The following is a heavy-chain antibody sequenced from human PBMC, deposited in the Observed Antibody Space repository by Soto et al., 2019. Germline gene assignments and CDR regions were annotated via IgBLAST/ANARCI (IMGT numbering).Heavy chain of an antibody. CDR2: IYPGDSDS. D-gene: IGHD3-10*01. Sequence: GESLKISCKGSGYSFATYWIGWMRQMTGKGLGWMGIIYPGDSDSRYSPSFQGQVTISADKSISTAYLQWSSLKASDTAMYYCAGGGVRGVITRTRDYYGMDVWGQGTTVTVSS. J-gene: IGHJ6*02. V-gene: IGHV5-51*01. CDR1: GYSFATYW. CDR3: AGGGVRGVITRTRDYYGMDV.